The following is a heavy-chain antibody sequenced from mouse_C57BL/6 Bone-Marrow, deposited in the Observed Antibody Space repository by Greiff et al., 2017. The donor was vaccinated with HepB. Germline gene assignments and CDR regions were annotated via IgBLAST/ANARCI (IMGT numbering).Heavy chain of an antibody. J-gene: IGHJ2*01. V-gene: IGHV5-12*01. CDR3: ASHYYGRAY. D-gene: IGHD1-1*01. CDR2: ISNGGGST. CDR1: GFTFSDYY. Sequence: EVMLVESGGGLVQPGGSLKLSCAASGFTFSDYYMYWVRQTPEKRLEWVAYISNGGGSTYYPDTVKGRFTISRDNAKNTLYLQMSRLKSEDTAMYYCASHYYGRAYWGQGTTLTVSS.